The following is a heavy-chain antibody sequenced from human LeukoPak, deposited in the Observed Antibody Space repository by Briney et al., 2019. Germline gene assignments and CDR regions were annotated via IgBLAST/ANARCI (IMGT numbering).Heavy chain of an antibody. D-gene: IGHD2-2*01. CDR2: INPNSGGT. J-gene: IGHJ4*02. Sequence: ASVKVSCKASGYTFTGYYMHWVRQAPGQGLEWMGWINPNSGGTNYAQEFQGRVTMTRDTSISTAYMELSRLRSDDTAVYYCARDHAGYCSSTSCYGGVLGFDYWGQGTLVTVSS. V-gene: IGHV1-2*02. CDR1: GYTFTGYY. CDR3: ARDHAGYCSSTSCYGGVLGFDY.